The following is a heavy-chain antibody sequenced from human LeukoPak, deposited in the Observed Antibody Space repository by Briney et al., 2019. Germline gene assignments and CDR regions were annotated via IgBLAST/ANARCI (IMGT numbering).Heavy chain of an antibody. V-gene: IGHV4-4*07. CDR1: GGPITSYY. CDR2: IYTTGST. CDR3: AREALLKYYFDY. Sequence: SETLSLTCTVSGGPITSYYWSWIRQPAGKGLEWIGHIYTTGSTNYNPSLKSRVTMSIDTSKNQFSLKLNSVTAADTAVYYCAREALLKYYFDYWGQGTLVTVSS. J-gene: IGHJ4*02.